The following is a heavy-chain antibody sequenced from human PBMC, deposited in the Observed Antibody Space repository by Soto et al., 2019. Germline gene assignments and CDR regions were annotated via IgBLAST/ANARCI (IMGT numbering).Heavy chain of an antibody. CDR3: ARGVGCSSTSCYPDY. J-gene: IGHJ4*01. V-gene: IGHV3-21*01. CDR1: GFTFSSYS. D-gene: IGHD2-2*01. Sequence: EVQLVESGGGLVKPGGSLRLSCAASGFTFSSYSMNWVRQAPGKGLEWVSSISSSSSYIYYADSVKGRFTISRDNAKNSLYLQMNSLRAEDTAVYYCARGVGCSSTSCYPDYWGHGTLVTVSS. CDR2: ISSSSSYI.